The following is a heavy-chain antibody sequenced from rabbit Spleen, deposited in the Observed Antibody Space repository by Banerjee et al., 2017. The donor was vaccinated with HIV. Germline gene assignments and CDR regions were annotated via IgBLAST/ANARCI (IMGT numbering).Heavy chain of an antibody. Sequence: QEQLVESGGGLVKPEESLKLSCTASGFSFSNKAVMCWVRQAPGKGLEWIACINVVTGKAVYASWAKGRSTFSKTSSTTVTLEMTSLTAADTATYFCARGSATMTMVITGFYLNLWGPGTLVTVS. CDR3: ARGSATMTMVITGFYLNL. D-gene: IGHD2-1*01. CDR2: INVVTGKA. V-gene: IGHV1S45*01. CDR1: GFSFSNKAV. J-gene: IGHJ4*01.